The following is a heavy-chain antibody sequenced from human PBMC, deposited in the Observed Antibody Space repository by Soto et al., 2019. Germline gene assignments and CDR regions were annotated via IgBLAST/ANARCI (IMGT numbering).Heavy chain of an antibody. V-gene: IGHV1-2*02. Sequence: ASVKVSCKASGYIFNDYYIHWVGQAPGQVLEWMGWINPYNGGANFAQEFQGRVNMTRATSLSIVYIEVTRLTYDDTAVYYCARDNYNYPGMDVWGQGTTVTVSS. CDR2: INPYNGGA. CDR3: ARDNYNYPGMDV. CDR1: GYIFNDYY. J-gene: IGHJ6*02. D-gene: IGHD1-1*01.